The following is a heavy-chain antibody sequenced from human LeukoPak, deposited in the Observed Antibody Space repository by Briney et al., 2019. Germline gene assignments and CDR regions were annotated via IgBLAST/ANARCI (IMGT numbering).Heavy chain of an antibody. CDR1: GFTFSSYA. D-gene: IGHD6-13*01. CDR2: ISGSGGST. CDR3: AKDRIAAVKFDY. V-gene: IGHV3-23*01. J-gene: IGHJ4*02. Sequence: GRSLRLSCAASGFTFSSYAMSWVRQAPGKGLEWVSAISGSGGSTYYADSVKGRFTISRDNSKNTLYLQMNSLRAEDTAVYYCAKDRIAAVKFDYWGQGTLVTVSS.